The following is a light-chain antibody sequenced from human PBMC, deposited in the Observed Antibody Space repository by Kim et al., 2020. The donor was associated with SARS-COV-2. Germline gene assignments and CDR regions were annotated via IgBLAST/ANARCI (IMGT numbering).Light chain of an antibody. CDR2: QAS. J-gene: IGKJ2*01. V-gene: IGKV1-33*01. CDR1: QNIREH. CDR3: QQYVNLPYT. Sequence: SGSVGDRVTITCQASQNIREHLNWYQHTPGKAPKLLIYQASILETGVSSRFSGSGYGTYFTLTINSLRPEDAATYYCQQYVNLPYTFGQGTKLEI.